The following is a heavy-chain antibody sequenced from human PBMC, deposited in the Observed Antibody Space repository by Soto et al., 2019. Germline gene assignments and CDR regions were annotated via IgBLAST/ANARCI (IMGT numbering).Heavy chain of an antibody. CDR1: GFTFSSYA. CDR3: ARGFKMEDIGVVAAAGIGY. CDR2: ISYDGSNK. J-gene: IGHJ4*02. V-gene: IGHV3-30-3*01. D-gene: IGHD2-2*01. Sequence: QVQLVESGGGVVQPGRSLRLSCAASGFTFSSYAMHWVRQAPGKGLEWVAVISYDGSNKYYADSVKGRFTISRDNSKNTLYLQMNSLRAEDTAVYYCARGFKMEDIGVVAAAGIGYWGQGALVTVSS.